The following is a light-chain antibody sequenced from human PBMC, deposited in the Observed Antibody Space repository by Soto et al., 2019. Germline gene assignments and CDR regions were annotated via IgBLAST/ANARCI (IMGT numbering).Light chain of an antibody. J-gene: IGKJ1*01. V-gene: IGKV2-30*01. Sequence: DVVITQSPLSLPVTLGQPASISCRSSQSLVYSDGNTYLSWFQLRPGQSPRRLIYKVSNRDSGVPDRVSGRGSGTDFTLKISRVEADDVGVYYCMQGTHWHPVTFGQGTKVEIK. CDR1: QSLVYSDGNTY. CDR3: MQGTHWHPVT. CDR2: KVS.